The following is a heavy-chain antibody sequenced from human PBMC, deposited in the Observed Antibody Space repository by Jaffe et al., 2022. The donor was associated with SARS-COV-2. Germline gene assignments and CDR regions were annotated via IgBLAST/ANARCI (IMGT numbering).Heavy chain of an antibody. V-gene: IGHV4-61*02. CDR3: ARDFRIAAAGVYYYYGMDV. CDR2: IYTSGST. J-gene: IGHJ6*02. CDR1: GGSISSGSYY. Sequence: QVQLQESGPGLVKPSQTLSLTCTVSGGSISSGSYYWSWIRQPAGKGLEWIGRIYTSGSTNYNPSLKSRVTISVDTSKNQFSLKLSSVTAADTAVYYCARDFRIAAAGVYYYYGMDVWGQGTTVTVSS. D-gene: IGHD6-13*01.